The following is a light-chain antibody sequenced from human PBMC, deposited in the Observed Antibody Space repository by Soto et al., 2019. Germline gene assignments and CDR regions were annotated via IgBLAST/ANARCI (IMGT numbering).Light chain of an antibody. CDR2: AAS. J-gene: IGKJ5*01. Sequence: DIQMSQSPSSLSASVRDRVTITCRASQSISNYLNWYQQKPGKAPKLLIYAASSLQSGVPSRFSGSGSGTDFTLTISSLQPEDFATYYCQQYNDSFPYTFGQGTRLEIK. V-gene: IGKV1-39*01. CDR3: QQYNDSFPYT. CDR1: QSISNY.